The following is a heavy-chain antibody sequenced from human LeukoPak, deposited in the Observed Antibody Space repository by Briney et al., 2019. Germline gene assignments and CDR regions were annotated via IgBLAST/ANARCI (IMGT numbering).Heavy chain of an antibody. CDR1: DASICGYY. Sequence: SETLSLTCTVSDASICGYYWGWIRQPPGKGLEWIGSIHFSGSTNYNPSLRSRVTISVDTSKNQLSLKLSSVTAADTAVYYCARDLGGIYFDYWGQGTLVTVSS. D-gene: IGHD1-26*01. J-gene: IGHJ4*02. CDR3: ARDLGGIYFDY. CDR2: IHFSGST. V-gene: IGHV4-59*01.